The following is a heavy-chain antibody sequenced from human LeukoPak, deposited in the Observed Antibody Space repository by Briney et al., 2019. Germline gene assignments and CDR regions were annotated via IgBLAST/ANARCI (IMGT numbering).Heavy chain of an antibody. V-gene: IGHV3-23*01. Sequence: GGSLRLSCAASGFTFSDYYMSWVRQAPGKGLEWVSAISGSGGSTYYADSVKGRFTISRDNSKNTLYLQMNSLRAEDTAVYYCAKGIYRWELENWFDPWGQGTLVTVSS. CDR2: ISGSGGST. D-gene: IGHD1-26*01. J-gene: IGHJ5*02. CDR3: AKGIYRWELENWFDP. CDR1: GFTFSDYY.